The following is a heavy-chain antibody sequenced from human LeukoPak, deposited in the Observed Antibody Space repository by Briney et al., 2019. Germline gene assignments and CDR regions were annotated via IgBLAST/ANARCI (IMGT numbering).Heavy chain of an antibody. CDR2: IYDSETT. J-gene: IGHJ4*02. Sequence: PSETLPLTCTVSGGSISSRSSFWGWIRQPPGKGLDWIGSIYDSETTSYNPSPKSRVTISVDTSKNQFSLKLSSVTAADTAVYYCARHTSVAGPFDYWGQGTLVTVSS. CDR3: ARHTSVAGPFDY. V-gene: IGHV4-39*01. CDR1: GGSISSRSSF. D-gene: IGHD6-19*01.